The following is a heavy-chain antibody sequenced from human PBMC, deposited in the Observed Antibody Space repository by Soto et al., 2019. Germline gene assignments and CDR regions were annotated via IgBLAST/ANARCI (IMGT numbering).Heavy chain of an antibody. CDR1: DFS. CDR2: FDPEVGEA. Sequence: DFSRRWVHHATEHGLEWMGGFDPEVGEAIYAQKWHGRVTVTEDTVTDTAYMELSGLNSDDTAVYYCASPPPHRGIRITNIIFDFWGKGTPVPGSS. D-gene: IGHD3-10*01. CDR3: ASPPPHRGIRITNIIFDF. V-gene: IGHV1-24*01. J-gene: IGHJ4*02.